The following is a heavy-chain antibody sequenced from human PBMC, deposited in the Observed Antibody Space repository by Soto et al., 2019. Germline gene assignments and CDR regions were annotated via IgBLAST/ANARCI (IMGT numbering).Heavy chain of an antibody. CDR1: GFTFSSYG. Sequence: QVQLVESGGGVVQPGRSLRLSCAASGFTFSSYGMHWVRQAPGKGLEWVAVISYDGSNKYYADSVKGRLTISRDNSKNTLYLQMNSLRAADTAVYYCAKDVVVGATTGLGDYYYYYGMDVWGQGTTVTVSS. CDR2: ISYDGSNK. CDR3: AKDVVVGATTGLGDYYYYYGMDV. V-gene: IGHV3-30*18. J-gene: IGHJ6*02. D-gene: IGHD1-26*01.